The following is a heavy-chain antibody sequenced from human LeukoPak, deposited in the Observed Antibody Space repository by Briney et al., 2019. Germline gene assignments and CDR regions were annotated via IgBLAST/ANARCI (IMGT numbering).Heavy chain of an antibody. D-gene: IGHD5-18*01. V-gene: IGHV3-30*18. CDR3: AKGEDTAMALDY. CDR2: ISYDGSNK. J-gene: IGHJ4*02. Sequence: GGSLRLSCAASGFTFSSYGMHWVRQAPGKGLEWVAVISYDGSNKYYADSVKGRFTISRDNSKNTLYLQMNSLRAEDTAVYYCAKGEDTAMALDYWGQGTLVTVSS. CDR1: GFTFSSYG.